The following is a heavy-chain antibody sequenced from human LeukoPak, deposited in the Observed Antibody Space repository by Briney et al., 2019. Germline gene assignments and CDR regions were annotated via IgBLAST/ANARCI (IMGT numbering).Heavy chain of an antibody. CDR2: INPSGGST. J-gene: IGHJ6*03. CDR3: ARDGDSSGYYGYYYMDV. V-gene: IGHV1-46*01. Sequence: GASVKVSCKASGYTFTSYYMHWVRQAPGQGLEWMGIINPSGGSTSYAQKFQGRVTMTRDTSTSTVYMELSSLRSEDTAVYYCARDGDSSGYYGYYYMDVWGKGTTVTVSS. CDR1: GYTFTSYY. D-gene: IGHD3-22*01.